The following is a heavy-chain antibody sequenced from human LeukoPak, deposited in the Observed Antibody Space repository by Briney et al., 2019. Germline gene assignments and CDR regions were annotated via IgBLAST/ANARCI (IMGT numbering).Heavy chain of an antibody. CDR1: GYTFTSYG. D-gene: IGHD6-19*01. CDR3: ARDGGIAVAGTIWFDP. V-gene: IGHV1-18*01. J-gene: IGHJ5*02. Sequence: ASVKVSCKASGYTFTSYGISWVRQAPGQGLEWMGWISANSGYTKYTQKLQGRVSMTTDTSTRTAYMELRSLRSDDTAMYYCARDGGIAVAGTIWFDPWGQGTLVTVSS. CDR2: ISANSGYT.